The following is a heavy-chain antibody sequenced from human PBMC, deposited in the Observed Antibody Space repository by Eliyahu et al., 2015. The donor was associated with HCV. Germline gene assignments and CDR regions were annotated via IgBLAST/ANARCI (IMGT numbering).Heavy chain of an antibody. CDR2: IHYXGST. V-gene: IGHV4-59*01. CDR1: GGSITTYY. CDR3: ASGGGGIAVAGTGGWFDP. Sequence: VQLQESGPGLVKPSETLSLTCTVSGGSITTYYWSWIRPPPGKGLEXIGYIHYXGSTNYNPSXXXRVTISLDTSKNPFSXNLTSVTAADTAVYYCASGGGGIAVAGTGGWFDPWGQGTLVTVSS. D-gene: IGHD6-19*01. J-gene: IGHJ5*02.